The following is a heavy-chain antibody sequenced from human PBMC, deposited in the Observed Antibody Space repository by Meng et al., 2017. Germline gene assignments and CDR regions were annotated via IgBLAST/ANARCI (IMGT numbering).Heavy chain of an antibody. Sequence: VQVVQSGDEVKKPGSSDKVSCKVSGGTFSSYTISWVRQAPGQGLEWMGRIIPILGIANYAQKFQGRVTITADKSTSTAYMELSSLRSEDTAVYYCARDLSGSGTFDYWGQGTLVTVSS. D-gene: IGHD3-10*01. CDR1: GGTFSSYT. CDR3: ARDLSGSGTFDY. CDR2: IIPILGIA. J-gene: IGHJ4*02. V-gene: IGHV1-69*08.